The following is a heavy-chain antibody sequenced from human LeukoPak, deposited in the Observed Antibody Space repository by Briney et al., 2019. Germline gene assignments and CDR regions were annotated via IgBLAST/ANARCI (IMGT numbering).Heavy chain of an antibody. V-gene: IGHV4-39*07. CDR2: IYYSGST. CDR1: GGSISSSSYY. CDR3: ARDDYYDSRPFDY. D-gene: IGHD3-22*01. J-gene: IGHJ4*02. Sequence: SGTLSLTCTVSGGSISSSSYYWGWIRQPPGKGLEWIGSIYYSGSTYYNPSLKSRVTISVDTSKNQFSLKLSSVTAADTAVYYCARDDYYDSRPFDYWGQGTLVTVSA.